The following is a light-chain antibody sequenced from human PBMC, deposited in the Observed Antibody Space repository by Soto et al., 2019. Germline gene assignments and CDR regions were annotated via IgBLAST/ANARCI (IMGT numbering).Light chain of an antibody. J-gene: IGLJ1*01. CDR1: STDVGGYKY. Sequence: QSALTQPASVSGSPGQSITISCTGTSTDVGGYKYVSWYQQHPGTAPKLMIFEVNGRPSGVSDRFSVSKSGNTASLTISGLQPEDEADYYCSSFSSSSTPYVFGTGTQLTVL. CDR2: EVN. V-gene: IGLV2-14*01. CDR3: SSFSSSSTPYV.